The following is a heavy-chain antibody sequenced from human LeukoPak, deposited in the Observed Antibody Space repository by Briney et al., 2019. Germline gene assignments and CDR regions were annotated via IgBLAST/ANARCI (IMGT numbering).Heavy chain of an antibody. D-gene: IGHD4-17*01. CDR2: IYYSGST. J-gene: IGHJ6*02. CDR1: GGSISSYY. CDR3: ARAPTYYGMDV. Sequence: NASETLSLTCTVSGGSISSYYWSWIRQPPGKGLEWIGYIYYSGSTNYNPSLKSRVTISVDTSKNQFSLKLSSVTAADTAVYYCARAPTYYGMDVWGQGTTVTVSS. V-gene: IGHV4-59*08.